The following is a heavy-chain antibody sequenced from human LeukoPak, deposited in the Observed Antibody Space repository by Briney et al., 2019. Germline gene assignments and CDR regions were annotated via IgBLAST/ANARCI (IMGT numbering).Heavy chain of an antibody. CDR2: IRKKANSYTT. V-gene: IGHV3-72*01. CDR3: ARGPHIVVLTDIRFYSFYMDV. D-gene: IGHD2-21*02. J-gene: IGHJ6*03. CDR1: GFTFSDHY. Sequence: GGSLRLSCAASGFTFSDHYMDWVRQAPGKGLEWVGRIRKKANSYTTEYAASVKGRFIISRDDSKSSLYLQMSSLKTEDTAVYYCARGPHIVVLTDIRFYSFYMDVWGIGTTVTVSS.